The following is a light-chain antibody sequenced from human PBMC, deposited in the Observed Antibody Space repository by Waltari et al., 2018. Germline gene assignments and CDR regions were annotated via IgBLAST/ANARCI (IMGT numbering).Light chain of an antibody. V-gene: IGKV3-15*01. CDR3: QQYSNWPPYT. J-gene: IGKJ2*01. Sequence: EIVMTQSPATLSVSPGERATLSSRASQSGSSNLAWYQQKPGQAPRVLIYGASTRATGIPARFSGSGSGTEFTLTISSLQSEDFAFYYCQQYSNWPPYTFAQGTKLEIK. CDR2: GAS. CDR1: QSGSSN.